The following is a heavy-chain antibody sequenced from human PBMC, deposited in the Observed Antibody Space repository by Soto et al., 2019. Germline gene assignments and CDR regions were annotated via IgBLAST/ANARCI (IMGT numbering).Heavy chain of an antibody. V-gene: IGHV2-5*02. CDR2: IYWDDDK. Sequence: QITLRESGPTLVKPTQTLTLTCTFSGFSLSSSGAGVGWVRQPPGKALEWLALIYWDDDKRYSPSLKSRLTVPXXTXKXXVVLTVTNLDPVDTATYYCAHMXXCIXTXCYGLDVWGQGTTVTVSS. D-gene: IGHD2-2*01. CDR3: AHMXXCIXTXCYGLDV. J-gene: IGHJ6*02. CDR1: GFSLSSSGAG.